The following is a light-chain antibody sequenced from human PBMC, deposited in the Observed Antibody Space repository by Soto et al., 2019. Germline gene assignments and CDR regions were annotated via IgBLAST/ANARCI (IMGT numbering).Light chain of an antibody. Sequence: EIMMTQSPVTLSVSPGERATLSCRASQSVNSNLAWYQQKPGQAPRLLIYGASSRATDIPDRFSGSGYGTDFILTISRLEPEDFAVYYCQHYADPPHTFGQGTKVDIK. J-gene: IGKJ2*01. CDR2: GAS. CDR3: QHYADPPHT. V-gene: IGKV3-20*01. CDR1: QSVNSN.